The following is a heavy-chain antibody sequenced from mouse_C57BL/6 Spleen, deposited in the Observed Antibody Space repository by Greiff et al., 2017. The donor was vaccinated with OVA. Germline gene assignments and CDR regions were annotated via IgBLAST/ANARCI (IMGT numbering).Heavy chain of an antibody. CDR3: TGSSYGGYCDY. CDR1: GFNIKDDY. CDR2: IDPENGDT. D-gene: IGHD1-1*01. Sequence: VQLQQSGAELVRPGASVKLSCTASGFNIKDDYMHWVKQRPEQGLEWIGWIDPENGDTEYASKFQGKATITADTSSNTAYLQLSSLTSEDTAVYYCTGSSYGGYCDYWGQGTTLTVSS. V-gene: IGHV14-4*01. J-gene: IGHJ2*01.